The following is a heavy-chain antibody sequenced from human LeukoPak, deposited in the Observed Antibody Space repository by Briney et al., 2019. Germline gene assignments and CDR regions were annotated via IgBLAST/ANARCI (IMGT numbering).Heavy chain of an antibody. CDR2: INAGNGNT. J-gene: IGHJ4*02. CDR3: ARNPFVVVPAAIGY. CDR1: GYTFTSYA. D-gene: IGHD2-2*01. Sequence: ASVKVSCKASGYTFTSYAMHWVRQAPGQRLEWMGWINAGNGNTKYSQEFQGRVTITRDTSASTAYMELSRLRSDDTAVYYCARNPFVVVPAAIGYWGQGTLVTVSS. V-gene: IGHV1-3*01.